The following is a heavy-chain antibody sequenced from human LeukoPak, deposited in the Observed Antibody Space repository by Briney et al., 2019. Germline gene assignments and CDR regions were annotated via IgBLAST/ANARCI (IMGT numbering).Heavy chain of an antibody. V-gene: IGHV3-23*01. CDR2: ISPRGGGT. Sequence: GGSLRLSCAASRFIFDNHGMNWVRQAPGKGLEWLSGISPRGGGTYYADSVKGRFTISRDDSKNTLSLQMNSLRVEDTAVYYCARDLAWGAFDYWGQGTLVTVSS. CDR3: ARDLAWGAFDY. D-gene: IGHD7-27*01. CDR1: RFIFDNHG. J-gene: IGHJ4*02.